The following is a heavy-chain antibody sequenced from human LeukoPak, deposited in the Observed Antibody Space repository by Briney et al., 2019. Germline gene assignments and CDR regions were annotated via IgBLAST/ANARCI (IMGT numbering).Heavy chain of an antibody. V-gene: IGHV3-72*01. D-gene: IGHD6-19*01. CDR2: TRNKANSYTT. J-gene: IGHJ4*02. CDR3: ATSIAVAVDY. CDR1: GFTFSAYS. Sequence: GGSLRLSCAASGFTFSAYSMTWVRQAPGKGLGWVGRTRNKANSYTTKYAASVKGRFTISRDDSKNSLYLQMNGLKTEDTAVYYCATSIAVAVDYWGQGTLVTVSS.